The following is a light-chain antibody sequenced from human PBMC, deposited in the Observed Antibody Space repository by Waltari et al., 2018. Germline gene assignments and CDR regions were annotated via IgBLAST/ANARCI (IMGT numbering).Light chain of an antibody. CDR1: SSDVGSYDL. V-gene: IGLV2-23*01. CDR3: CSYAGSNIVR. CDR2: EGT. Sequence: QSALTQPASVSGSPGQSITISCTGTSSDVGSYDLVSWYQQHPGKAPKLMIYEGTKRPSGVSNRFSGSKSGNTASLTISGLQAEDEADYYCCSYAGSNIVRFGGGTKLTVL. J-gene: IGLJ2*01.